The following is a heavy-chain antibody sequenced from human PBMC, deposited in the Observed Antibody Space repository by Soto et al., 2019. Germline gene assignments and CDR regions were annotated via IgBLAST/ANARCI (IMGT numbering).Heavy chain of an antibody. CDR1: GGSIRSYY. V-gene: IGHV4-59*01. CDR2: IYYSGST. D-gene: IGHD5-12*01. Sequence: QVQLQESGPGLVKPSETLSLTCTVSGGSIRSYYWSWIRQPPGKGLEWIGYIYYSGSTNYNPSLKSRVTISVDTSKNQFSLKLSSVTAADTAVYYCARAYGGYAGDYWGQGTLVTVSS. CDR3: ARAYGGYAGDY. J-gene: IGHJ4*02.